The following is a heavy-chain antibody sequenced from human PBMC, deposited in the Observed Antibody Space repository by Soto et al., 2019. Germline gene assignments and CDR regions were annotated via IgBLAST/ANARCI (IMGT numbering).Heavy chain of an antibody. V-gene: IGHV1-69*01. J-gene: IGHJ3*01. CDR3: ASDSTAVTTGNEAFDV. D-gene: IGHD4-17*01. CDR2: IIPIFGTA. CDR1: GGTFSSYA. Sequence: QVLLVQSGAEVKKPGSSVKVSCKASGGTFSSYAINWVRQAPGQGLEWMGGIIPIFGTANYAQKFQGRVTITADESTSTAYMELSRLRYEDTDVYYCASDSTAVTTGNEAFDVWGQGTMVTVSS.